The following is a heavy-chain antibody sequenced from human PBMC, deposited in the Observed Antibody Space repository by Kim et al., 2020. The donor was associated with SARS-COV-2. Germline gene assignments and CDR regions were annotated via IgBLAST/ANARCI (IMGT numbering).Heavy chain of an antibody. D-gene: IGHD5-12*01. CDR1: GGSISSYY. CDR2: IYYSGST. J-gene: IGHJ4*02. CDR3: ARGLQWLQLGD. V-gene: IGHV4-59*01. Sequence: SETLSLTCTVSGGSISSYYWSWIRQPPGKGLEWIGYIYYSGSTNYNPSLKSRVTISVDTSKNQFSLKLSSVTAADTAVYYCARGLQWLQLGDWGQGTLVTVSS.